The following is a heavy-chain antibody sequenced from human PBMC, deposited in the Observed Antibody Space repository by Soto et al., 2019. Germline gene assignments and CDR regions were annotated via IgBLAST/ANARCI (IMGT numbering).Heavy chain of an antibody. D-gene: IGHD3-22*01. CDR3: AGCLDYYDSSGYYPLDY. J-gene: IGHJ4*02. Sequence: GGSLRLSCAASGFTFSSYAMHWVRQAPGKGLEWVAVISYDGSNKYYADSVKGRFTISRDNSKNTLYLQMNSLRAEDTAVYYCAGCLDYYDSSGYYPLDYWGQGTLVTVSS. V-gene: IGHV3-30-3*01. CDR2: ISYDGSNK. CDR1: GFTFSSYA.